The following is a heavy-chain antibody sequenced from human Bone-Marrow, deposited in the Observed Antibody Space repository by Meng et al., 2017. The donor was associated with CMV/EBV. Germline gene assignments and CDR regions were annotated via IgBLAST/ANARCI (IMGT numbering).Heavy chain of an antibody. J-gene: IGHJ4*02. V-gene: IGHV4-39*07. CDR1: GASVSSINYY. CDR3: AREYQLLLDY. D-gene: IGHD2-2*01. Sequence: SETLSLTCTVSGASVSSINYYWGWIRQPPGKGLEWIGSVYYTGSTYYNASLKSRVTISLDMSRNQFSLKLSSVTAADTAIYYCAREYQLLLDYWGRGTLVTVSS. CDR2: VYYTGST.